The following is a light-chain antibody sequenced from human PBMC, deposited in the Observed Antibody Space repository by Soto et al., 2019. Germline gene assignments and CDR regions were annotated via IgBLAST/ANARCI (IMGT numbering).Light chain of an antibody. CDR2: GAS. J-gene: IGKJ2*01. CDR1: QSVSSSY. CDR3: QQYGSSPRT. V-gene: IGKV3-20*01. Sequence: EIVLTQSPGTLSLSPGERATLSCRASQSVSSSYLAWYQQKPGQAPRLLIYGASIRATGTPDRFSGSESGTDFTLTISSLEPDDFAVYYCQQYGSSPRTFGQGTKLEIK.